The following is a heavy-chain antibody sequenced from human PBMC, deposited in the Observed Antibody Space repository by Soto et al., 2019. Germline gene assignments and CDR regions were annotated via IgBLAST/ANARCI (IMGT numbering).Heavy chain of an antibody. CDR2: IYCSVST. CDR1: GGSICSGGYS. CDR3: GRDRSIIMLRKIQYNGFER. D-gene: IGHD3-10*01. Sequence: SATLALTCTVSGGSICSGGYSWSWILHHPGKGLEWIGYIYCSVSTYYNPSLKSRVTISVETSKNQFSLKLSSATAADTAVHYCGRDRSIIMLRKIQYNGFERLVQGILDSV. J-gene: IGHJ5*02. V-gene: IGHV4-31*03.